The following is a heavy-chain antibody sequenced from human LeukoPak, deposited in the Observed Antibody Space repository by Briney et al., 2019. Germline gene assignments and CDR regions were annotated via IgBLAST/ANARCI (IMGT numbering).Heavy chain of an antibody. J-gene: IGHJ3*02. CDR3: ARDRNDILTGYTAFDI. CDR2: LSGSGTTT. Sequence: GGSLRLSCAASGFTFSSYGMHWVRQAPGKGLEWVSTLSGSGTTTFYADSVKGRFTISRDNAKNSLYLQMNSLRAEDTAVYYCARDRNDILTGYTAFDIWGQGTMVTVSS. CDR1: GFTFSSYG. V-gene: IGHV3-21*01. D-gene: IGHD3-9*01.